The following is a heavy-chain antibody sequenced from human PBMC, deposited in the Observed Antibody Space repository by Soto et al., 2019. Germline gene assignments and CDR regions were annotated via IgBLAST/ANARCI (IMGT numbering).Heavy chain of an antibody. CDR1: GFTFSSYA. D-gene: IGHD3-3*01. Sequence: EVQLLESGGGLVQPGGSLRLSCEASGFTFSSYAMSWVRQAPGKGLEWVSAISGSGGSTYYADSVKGRFTISRDNSKNTLYLQMNSLRAEDTAVYYCAKGVYDFWSGLVDYWGQGTLVTVSS. CDR2: ISGSGGST. V-gene: IGHV3-23*01. J-gene: IGHJ4*02. CDR3: AKGVYDFWSGLVDY.